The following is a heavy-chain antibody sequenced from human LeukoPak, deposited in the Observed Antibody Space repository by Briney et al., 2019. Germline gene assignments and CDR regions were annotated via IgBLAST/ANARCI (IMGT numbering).Heavy chain of an antibody. CDR2: ISSSSSTI. D-gene: IGHD3-22*01. J-gene: IGHJ4*02. V-gene: IGHV3-48*01. CDR3: ARGAYYYEG. Sequence: HPGGSLRLSCAASGFTFSSHSMNWVRQAPGKGLEWVSYISSSSSTIYYADSVKGRFTISRDNAKNSLYLQMNSLRAEDTAVYYCARGAYYYEGWGQGTLVTVSS. CDR1: GFTFSSHS.